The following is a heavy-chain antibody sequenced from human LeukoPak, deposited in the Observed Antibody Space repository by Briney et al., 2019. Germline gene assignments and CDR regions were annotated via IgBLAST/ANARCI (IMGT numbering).Heavy chain of an antibody. V-gene: IGHV4-31*03. CDR2: IYYSGST. CDR1: GGSISSGGYY. D-gene: IGHD3-22*01. Sequence: PSQTLSLTCTVSGGSISSGGYYWSWLRQHPGKGLEWIGYIYYSGSTYYNPSLKSRVTISVDTSKNQFSLKLSSVTAADTAVYYCAREVSMTIDYWGQGTLVTVSS. CDR3: AREVSMTIDY. J-gene: IGHJ4*02.